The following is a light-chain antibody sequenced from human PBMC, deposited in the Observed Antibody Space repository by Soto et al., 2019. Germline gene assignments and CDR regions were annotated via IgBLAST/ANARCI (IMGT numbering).Light chain of an antibody. Sequence: QSVLTQPPSVSGAPGQRVTISCTGSSSNIGAGYGVHWYQQLPGTAPKLLIYGNSNRPSGVPDRFSGSKSGTSASLAITGLQAEDEADYYCQSYDSSLRMVFGGGTKVTVL. J-gene: IGLJ2*01. CDR3: QSYDSSLRMV. CDR1: SSNIGAGYG. V-gene: IGLV1-40*01. CDR2: GNS.